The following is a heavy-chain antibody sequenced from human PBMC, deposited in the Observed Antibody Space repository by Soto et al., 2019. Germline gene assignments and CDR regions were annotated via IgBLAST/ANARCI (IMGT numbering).Heavy chain of an antibody. CDR2: ISAHNGNT. J-gene: IGHJ4*02. CDR1: GYGFTTYG. CDR3: ARGRYGDY. Sequence: QVHLVQSGAEVKKPGASVKVSCKGSGYGFTTYGITWVRQAPGQGLEWMAWISAHNGNTNYAQKVQGRVTVTRDTSTSTAYMELRSLRYDDTAVHYCARGRYGDYWGQGVLVTVSS. V-gene: IGHV1-18*01. D-gene: IGHD1-1*01.